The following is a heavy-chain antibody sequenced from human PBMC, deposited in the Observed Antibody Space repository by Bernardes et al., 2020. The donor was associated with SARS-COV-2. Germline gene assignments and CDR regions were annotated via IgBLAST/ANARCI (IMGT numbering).Heavy chain of an antibody. V-gene: IGHV3-11*01. CDR2: VSTGGLTT. CDR3: ARATTFGLGGDGFDV. D-gene: IGHD3-3*01. CDR1: GFTFSNFD. J-gene: IGHJ3*01. Sequence: GGSLRLSCAASGFTFSNFDMSWIRQAPGKGLDWVSFVSTGGLTTHYADSVKGRFTISRVNAERSLYLQMNSLTSEDTAIYYCARATTFGLGGDGFDVWGPGTMVHVSS.